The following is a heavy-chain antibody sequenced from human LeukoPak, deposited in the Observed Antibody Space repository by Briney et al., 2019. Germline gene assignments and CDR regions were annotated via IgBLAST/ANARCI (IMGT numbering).Heavy chain of an antibody. CDR2: IYTSGST. J-gene: IGHJ3*02. D-gene: IGHD3-22*01. CDR3: ARVPIVVITSTRAFDI. CDR1: GGSISSGSYY. V-gene: IGHV4-61*02. Sequence: SETLSLTCTVSGGSISSGSYYWSWIRQPAGKGLEWIGRIYTSGSTNYNPSLKSRATTSVDTSKNQFSLQLSSVTAADTAVYYCARVPIVVITSTRAFDIWGQGTMVTVSS.